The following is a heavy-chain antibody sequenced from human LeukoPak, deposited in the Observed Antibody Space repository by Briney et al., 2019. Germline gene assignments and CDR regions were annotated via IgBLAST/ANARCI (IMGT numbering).Heavy chain of an antibody. CDR1: GFSVDTTF. CDR2: IYPGGST. D-gene: IGHD3-16*01. Sequence: GGSLRLSCAASGFSVDTTFMTWVRQASVKGLEWVSLIYPGGSTYYADSVKGRFTISRDNSKNTLYLQMNSLRAEDTAVYYCARLRGGYYVDYWGQGTLVTVSS. J-gene: IGHJ4*02. CDR3: ARLRGGYYVDY. V-gene: IGHV3-66*04.